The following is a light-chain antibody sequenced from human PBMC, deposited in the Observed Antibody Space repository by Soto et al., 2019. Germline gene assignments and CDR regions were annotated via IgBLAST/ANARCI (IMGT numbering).Light chain of an antibody. CDR1: QSVSSSY. CDR3: QQRSNWPIT. CDR2: GAS. Sequence: EIVLTQSPGTVSLSPGERATLPCRASQSVSSSYLAWYQQKPGQAPRLLIYGASSRATGIPDRFSGSGSGTDFTLTVSSLEPEDFVVYYCQQRSNWPITFGQGTRLEIK. J-gene: IGKJ5*01. V-gene: IGKV3D-20*02.